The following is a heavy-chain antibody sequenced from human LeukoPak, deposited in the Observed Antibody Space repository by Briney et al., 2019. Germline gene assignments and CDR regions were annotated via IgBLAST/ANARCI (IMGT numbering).Heavy chain of an antibody. J-gene: IGHJ4*02. D-gene: IGHD3-9*01. V-gene: IGHV1-69*01. CDR2: IIPIFGTA. CDR3: AMARGLRYFDWLGIDY. CDR1: GGTFSSYA. Sequence: SVKLSCTASGGTFSSYAISWVRQAPGQGLEWMGGIIPIFGTANYAQKFQGRVTITADESTSTAYMELSSLRSEDTAVYYCAMARGLRYFDWLGIDYWGQGTLVTVSS.